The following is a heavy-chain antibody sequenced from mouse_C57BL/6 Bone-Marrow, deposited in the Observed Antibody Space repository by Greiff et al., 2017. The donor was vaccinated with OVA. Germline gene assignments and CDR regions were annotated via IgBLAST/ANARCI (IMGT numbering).Heavy chain of an antibody. J-gene: IGHJ2*01. V-gene: IGHV5-6*01. CDR1: GFTFSSYG. Sequence: EVQVVESGGDLVKPGGSLKLSCAASGFTFSSYGMSWVRQTPDKRLEWVATISSGGSYTYYPDSVKGRFTISRDNAKNTLYLQMSSLKSEDTAMYYCARLRSVDYWGQGTTLTVSS. CDR3: ARLRSVDY. CDR2: ISSGGSYT.